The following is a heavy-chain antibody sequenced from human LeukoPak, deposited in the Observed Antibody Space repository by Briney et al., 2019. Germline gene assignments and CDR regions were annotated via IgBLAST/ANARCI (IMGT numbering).Heavy chain of an antibody. CDR2: INSDGSST. J-gene: IGHJ4*02. D-gene: IGHD3-10*01. CDR1: GFTFSSYW. V-gene: IGHV3-74*01. CDR3: ARVGSGNYYAY. Sequence: GGSLRLSCAASGFTFSSYWMHWVRQAPGKGLVWVSRINSDGSSTDYADSVKGRFTISRDNAKDTLYLQMNSLRDEDTAVYYCARVGSGNYYAYWGQGTLVTVSS.